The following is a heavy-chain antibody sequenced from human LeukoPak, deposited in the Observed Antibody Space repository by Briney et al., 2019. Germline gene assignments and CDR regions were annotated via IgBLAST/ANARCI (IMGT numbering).Heavy chain of an antibody. J-gene: IGHJ6*03. CDR1: GGSISSYY. CDR2: IYTSGST. Sequence: PSETLSLTCTVSGGSISSYYWSWIRQPAGKGLEWIGRIYTSGSTNYNPSLKSRVTMSVDTSKNQFSLRLSSVTAADTAVYYCARDDMDSSGWYSEDYYYMDVWGKGTTVTVSS. CDR3: ARDDMDSSGWYSEDYYYMDV. V-gene: IGHV4-4*07. D-gene: IGHD6-19*01.